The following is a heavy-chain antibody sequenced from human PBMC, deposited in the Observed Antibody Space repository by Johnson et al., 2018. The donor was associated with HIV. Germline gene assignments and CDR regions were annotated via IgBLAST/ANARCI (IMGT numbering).Heavy chain of an antibody. D-gene: IGHD2-2*01. Sequence: VQLVESGGGVVQPGRSLRLSCAASGFTFSSYAMHWVRQAPGKGLEWVAVISYDGSNKYYADYVKGRFTISRDNSKNTLYLQMNSLRAEDTAVYYCAKARGGYCSSTSCFAFDIWGQGTMVTVSS. J-gene: IGHJ3*02. CDR1: GFTFSSYA. V-gene: IGHV3-30-3*01. CDR2: ISYDGSNK. CDR3: AKARGGYCSSTSCFAFDI.